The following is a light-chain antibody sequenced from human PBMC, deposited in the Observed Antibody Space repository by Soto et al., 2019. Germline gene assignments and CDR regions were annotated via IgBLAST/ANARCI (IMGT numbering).Light chain of an antibody. Sequence: DIPMTQSPSTVSASVGDRVTITCRASQGISSWLAWYQQKPGKAPKLLIYKASTLESGVPSNFSGSGSGTEFTLTISSLQPEDFATYYCHQYNSYPWTFGQGTKVDIK. CDR2: KAS. CDR1: QGISSW. J-gene: IGKJ1*01. CDR3: HQYNSYPWT. V-gene: IGKV1-5*03.